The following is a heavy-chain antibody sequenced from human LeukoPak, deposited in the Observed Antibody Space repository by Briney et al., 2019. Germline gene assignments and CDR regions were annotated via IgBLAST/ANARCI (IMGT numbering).Heavy chain of an antibody. CDR2: ISPYNDNA. V-gene: IGHV1-18*01. Sequence: ASVKVSCKASGYTFTSYGISWVRQAPGQGLEWMGWISPYNDNANYAQRLQGRVSMTTDTFTSTAYMELRSLRSEDTAVYYCARDKEMATRHDAFGIWGQGTMVTVSS. J-gene: IGHJ3*02. CDR3: ARDKEMATRHDAFGI. CDR1: GYTFTSYG. D-gene: IGHD5-24*01.